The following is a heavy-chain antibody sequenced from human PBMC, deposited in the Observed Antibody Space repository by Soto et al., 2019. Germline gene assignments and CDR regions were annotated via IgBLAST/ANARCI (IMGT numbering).Heavy chain of an antibody. CDR1: GGSISSGGYY. CDR3: ARSAYSSRPYFDY. V-gene: IGHV4-31*03. D-gene: IGHD6-13*01. J-gene: IGHJ4*02. CDR2: IYYSGST. Sequence: SETLSLTCTVSGGSISSGGYYWSWIRQHPGKGLEWIGYIYYSGSTYYNPSLKSRVTISVDTSKNQFSLKLSSVTAADTAVYYCARSAYSSRPYFDYWGQGTLVTVYS.